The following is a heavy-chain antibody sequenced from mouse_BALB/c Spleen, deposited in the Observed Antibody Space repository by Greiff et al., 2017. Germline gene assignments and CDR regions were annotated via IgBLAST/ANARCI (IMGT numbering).Heavy chain of an antibody. J-gene: IGHJ4*01. D-gene: IGHD1-2*01. CDR1: GFSLSTYGIG. Sequence: QVTLNESGPGLLQPSQTLSLTCSFSGFSLSTYGIGVGWLRQPSGKGLEWLAHIWWNDNKYYNTDLKSRLTISKDNANNQVFLKIASVETADTATYYGARNYYGYPYYYAMDYWGQGTSVTVSS. CDR2: IWWNDNK. CDR3: ARNYYGYPYYYAMDY. V-gene: IGHV8-11*01.